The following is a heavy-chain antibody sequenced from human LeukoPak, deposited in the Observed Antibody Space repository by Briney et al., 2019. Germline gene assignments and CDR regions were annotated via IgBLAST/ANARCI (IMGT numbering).Heavy chain of an antibody. V-gene: IGHV4-39*01. J-gene: IGHJ4*02. CDR2: ISYGGTT. CDR3: ARQEKSSGSPPGY. Sequence: SETLSLTCTVSGGSISDNRYYWGWIRQPPGKGLEWVGRISYGGTTYYNPSLKSRVTISGDTSKTQFSLKLTSVTAADTAVYYCARQEKSSGSPPGYWGQGTLVTVSS. CDR1: GGSISDNRYY. D-gene: IGHD6-19*01.